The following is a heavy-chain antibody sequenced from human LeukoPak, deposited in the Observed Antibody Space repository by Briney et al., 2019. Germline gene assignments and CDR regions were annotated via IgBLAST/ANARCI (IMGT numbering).Heavy chain of an antibody. CDR1: GFTFSSYR. Sequence: GGSLRLSCAASGFTFSSYRMNWVRQAPGKGLEWVSAISRSSAYIYYADSVKGGFTISRDNAENSLYLQMNSLRAEYTALYYCARVGAASDSSGKGQLPAYFVYWGQGTLVTVSS. CDR3: ARVGAASDSSGKGQLPAYFVY. J-gene: IGHJ4*02. D-gene: IGHD3-22*01. V-gene: IGHV3-21*01. CDR2: ISRSSAYI.